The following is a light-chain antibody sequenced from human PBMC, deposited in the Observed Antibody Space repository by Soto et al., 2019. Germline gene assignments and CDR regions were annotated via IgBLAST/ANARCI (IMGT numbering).Light chain of an antibody. J-gene: IGKJ5*01. V-gene: IGKV1-39*01. CDR1: QSISRH. CDR3: QQTYSTPQP. CDR2: IAS. Sequence: DIQVTQSPSSLSASVGDRVTSTCRASQSISRHLNWYQQKPGKAPKLLINIASSLQSGVPSRFSGSGSGTDFTLTISNVQPEDFATYYCQQTYSTPQPFGQGTQLEIK.